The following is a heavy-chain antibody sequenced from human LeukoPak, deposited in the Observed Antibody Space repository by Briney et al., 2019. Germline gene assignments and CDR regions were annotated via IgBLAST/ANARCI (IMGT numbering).Heavy chain of an antibody. D-gene: IGHD2-2*01. V-gene: IGHV4-34*01. J-gene: IGHJ5*02. CDR1: GGSFSGYF. CDR3: ARGDIVVVPAGNWFDP. Sequence: PSETLSLTPAVHGGSFSGYFWSSIRHPPRKGLWSGGEINHSGSTNYNPSLKSRVTISVDTSKNQCSLKLSSVTAADTAVYYCARGDIVVVPAGNWFDPWGQGTLVTVSS. CDR2: INHSGST.